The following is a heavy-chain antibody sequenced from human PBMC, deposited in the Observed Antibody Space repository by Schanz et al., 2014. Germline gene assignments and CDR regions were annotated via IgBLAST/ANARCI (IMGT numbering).Heavy chain of an antibody. Sequence: EQVLESGGGFVQPGGSLRLSCATSGFTFTTFAMTLDRQAPGKGLECVSGIRDRGDGTTYGDSVRGRFAIYRENSRNTVYLQTNNVGVDDTATYSCVKTDAGWRFDYWGQGTLVIVSS. D-gene: IGHD6-19*01. CDR1: GFTFTTFA. V-gene: IGHV3-23*01. CDR2: IRDRGDGT. CDR3: VKTDAGWRFDY. J-gene: IGHJ4*02.